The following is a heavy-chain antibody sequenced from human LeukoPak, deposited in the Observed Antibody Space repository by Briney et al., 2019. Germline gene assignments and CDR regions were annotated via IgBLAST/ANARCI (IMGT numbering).Heavy chain of an antibody. CDR2: INSDGSST. CDR3: ARGWLQFTLESWFDP. D-gene: IGHD5-24*01. Sequence: GGSLRLSCAASGFTFSSYEMNWVRQAPGKGLVWVSRINSDGSSTSYADSVKGRFTISRDNAKNTLYLQMNSLRAEDTAVYYCARGWLQFTLESWFDPWGQGTLVTVSS. J-gene: IGHJ5*02. CDR1: GFTFSSYE. V-gene: IGHV3-74*01.